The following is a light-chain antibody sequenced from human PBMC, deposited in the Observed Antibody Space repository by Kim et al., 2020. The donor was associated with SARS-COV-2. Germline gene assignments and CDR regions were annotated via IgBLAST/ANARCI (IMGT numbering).Light chain of an antibody. CDR1: CGSITSNY. CDR2: EDN. CDR3: QSYDSSNHGV. J-gene: IGLJ2*01. Sequence: KTVPITCTRSCGSITSNYVQWYQQLPGSSPTTVIYEDNQSPSGVPDRFSGSIDSSSNSASLTISGLKAEDEADYYCQSYDSSNHGVFGGGTQLTVL. V-gene: IGLV6-57*01.